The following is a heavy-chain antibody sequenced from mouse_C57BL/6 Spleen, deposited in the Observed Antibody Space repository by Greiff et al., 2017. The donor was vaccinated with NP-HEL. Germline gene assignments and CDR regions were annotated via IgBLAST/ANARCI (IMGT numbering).Heavy chain of an antibody. J-gene: IGHJ1*03. CDR3: ARGGADSTVASYWYFDV. CDR1: GYTFTTYP. D-gene: IGHD1-1*01. Sequence: QVQLQQSGAELVKPGASVKMSCKASGYTFTTYPIEWMKQNHGKSLEWIGNFHPYNDDTKYNEKFKGKATLTVEKSSSTVYLELSRLTSDDAAVYYCARGGADSTVASYWYFDVWGTGTTVTVSS. V-gene: IGHV1-47*01. CDR2: FHPYNDDT.